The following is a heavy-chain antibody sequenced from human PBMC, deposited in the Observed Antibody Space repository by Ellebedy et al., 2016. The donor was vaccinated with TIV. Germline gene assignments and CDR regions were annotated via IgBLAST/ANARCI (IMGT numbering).Heavy chain of an antibody. D-gene: IGHD3-22*01. Sequence: ASVKVSCKASGYTFSSYYAHWVRQAPGQGLEWMGVINPRDADTTYAQKFQGRVTMTRDTSTSTVYMDLRSLKSGDTAMYYCARAPRADYYDTSGYFSFDYWGQGSQVTVSS. V-gene: IGHV1-46*01. CDR3: ARAPRADYYDTSGYFSFDY. CDR1: GYTFSSYY. J-gene: IGHJ4*02. CDR2: INPRDADT.